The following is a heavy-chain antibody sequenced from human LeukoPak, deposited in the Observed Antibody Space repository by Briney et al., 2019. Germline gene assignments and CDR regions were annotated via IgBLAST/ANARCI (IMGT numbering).Heavy chain of an antibody. CDR3: AKDTASSWWYFDL. V-gene: IGHV3-21*04. CDR1: GFTFSPYS. Sequence: GGSLRLSCAASGFTFSPYSMNWVRQAPGKGLQWVSFISSSSSYIYYADSVKGRFTISRDNAKNSLYLQMNSLRAEDTAVYYCAKDTASSWWYFDLWGRGTLVTVSS. CDR2: ISSSSSYI. D-gene: IGHD5-18*01. J-gene: IGHJ2*01.